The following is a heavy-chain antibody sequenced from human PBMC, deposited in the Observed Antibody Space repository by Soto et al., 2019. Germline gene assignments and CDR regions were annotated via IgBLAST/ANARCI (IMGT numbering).Heavy chain of an antibody. CDR2: INPNSGGT. CDR3: AREGDTFAVTSPNYYYYYGMDV. J-gene: IGHJ6*01. Sequence: ASVKVSCKASGYTFTGYYMHWVRQAPGQGLEWMGWINPNSGGTNYAQKFQGWVTVTRDTSISTAYMELSRLRSDDTAVYYCAREGDTFAVTSPNYYYYYGMDVWGQGTTVTV. V-gene: IGHV1-2*04. D-gene: IGHD4-17*01. CDR1: GYTFTGYY.